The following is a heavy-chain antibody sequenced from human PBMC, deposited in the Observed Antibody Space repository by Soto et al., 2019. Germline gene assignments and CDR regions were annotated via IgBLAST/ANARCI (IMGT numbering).Heavy chain of an antibody. CDR3: ASVGSSWYYYYGMDV. V-gene: IGHV4-34*01. D-gene: IGHD6-13*01. CDR2: INHSGST. J-gene: IGHJ6*02. CDR1: GGSFSGYY. Sequence: LSLTCAVYGGSFSGYYWSWIRQPPGKGLEWIGEINHSGSTNYNPSLKSRVTISVDTSKNQFSLKLSSVNAADTAVYYCASVGSSWYYYYGMDVWGQGTTVTVSS.